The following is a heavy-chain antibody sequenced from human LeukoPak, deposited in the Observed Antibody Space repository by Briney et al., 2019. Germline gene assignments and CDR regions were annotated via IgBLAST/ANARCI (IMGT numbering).Heavy chain of an antibody. CDR2: MLYDGSNK. J-gene: IGHJ6*02. D-gene: IGHD6-6*01. CDR1: GFTVSSYA. V-gene: IGHV3-30-3*01. Sequence: GRARRLCCAASGFTVSSYAMHWVRQAPGRVLASVAVMLYDGSNKYYAYSLKGRFTISRDNSKNTLYLQMNSLRAEDTAVYYCARRAARFDWGVSYYYGMDVWGQGTTVTVSS. CDR3: ARRAARFDWGVSYYYGMDV.